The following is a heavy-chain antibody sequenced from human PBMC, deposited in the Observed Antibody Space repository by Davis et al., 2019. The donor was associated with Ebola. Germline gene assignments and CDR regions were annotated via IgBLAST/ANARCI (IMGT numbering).Heavy chain of an antibody. Sequence: GESLKISCAASGFTFSSYWMNWVRQAPGKGLEWVANIIQDGSDKRYVDSVKGRFTISGDNAKNSLYLQRNSLRAEDTAVYYCARQGGIPYQGAFDIWGQGTMVTVSS. D-gene: IGHD5-18*01. CDR2: IIQDGSDK. CDR1: GFTFSSYW. J-gene: IGHJ3*02. CDR3: ARQGGIPYQGAFDI. V-gene: IGHV3-7*01.